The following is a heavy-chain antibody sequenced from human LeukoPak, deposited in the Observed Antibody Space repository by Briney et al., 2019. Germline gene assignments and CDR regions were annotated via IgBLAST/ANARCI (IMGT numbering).Heavy chain of an antibody. CDR3: ARDKGYSYGAADY. CDR2: ISSSSSYI. V-gene: IGHV3-21*01. D-gene: IGHD5-18*01. CDR1: RFTFDDYS. Sequence: GGSLRLSCAASRFTFDDYSMNWVRQAPGKGLEWVSSISSSSSYIYYADSVKGRFTISRDNAKNSLYLQMNSLRAEDTAVYYCARDKGYSYGAADYWGQGTLVTVSS. J-gene: IGHJ4*02.